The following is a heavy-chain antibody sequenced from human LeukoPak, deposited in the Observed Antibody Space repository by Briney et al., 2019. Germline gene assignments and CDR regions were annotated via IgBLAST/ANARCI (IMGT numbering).Heavy chain of an antibody. CDR2: VDNDGWAT. Sequence: GGSLRLSCAASGFTLDNFEMNWVRQAPGKGLEWIAYVDNDGWATSYYADSVKGRFTITRDDARKSLYLQMDSLTVETTAVYYCARDLFGWSLDPWGEGTLVSVSP. D-gene: IGHD3-3*01. CDR3: ARDLFGWSLDP. CDR1: GFTLDNFE. V-gene: IGHV3-48*03. J-gene: IGHJ5*02.